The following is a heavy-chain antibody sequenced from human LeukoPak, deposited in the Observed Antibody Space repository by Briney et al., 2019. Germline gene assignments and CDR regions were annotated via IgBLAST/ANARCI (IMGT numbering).Heavy chain of an antibody. CDR2: IYYSGST. CDR3: AREGVRDGYNRVPFDY. J-gene: IGHJ4*02. Sequence: SETRSLTCTVSGGSISSYYWSWIRQPPGKGLEWIGYIYYSGSTNYNPSLKSRVTISVDTSKNQFSLKLSSVTAADTAVYYCAREGVRDGYNRVPFDYWGQGTLVTVSS. V-gene: IGHV4-59*01. D-gene: IGHD5-24*01. CDR1: GGSISSYY.